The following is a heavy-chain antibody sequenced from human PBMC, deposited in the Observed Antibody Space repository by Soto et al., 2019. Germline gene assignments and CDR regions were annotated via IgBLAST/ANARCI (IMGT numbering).Heavy chain of an antibody. D-gene: IGHD4-17*01. CDR3: ASSLTTVTSVFDY. Sequence: TLSLTCTVSGGSISSYYWSWIRQPPGKGLEWIGYIYYSGSTNYNPSLKSRVTISVDTSKNQFSLKLSSVTAADTAVYYCASSLTTVTSVFDYWGQGTLVTVSS. CDR1: GGSISSYY. CDR2: IYYSGST. V-gene: IGHV4-59*01. J-gene: IGHJ4*02.